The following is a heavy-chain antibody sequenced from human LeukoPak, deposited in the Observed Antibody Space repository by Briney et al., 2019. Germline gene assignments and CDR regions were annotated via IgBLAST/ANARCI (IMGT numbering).Heavy chain of an antibody. CDR3: AKAPVTTCSGAYCYPFDY. CDR1: GFTLSSYA. Sequence: GGSLRLSCAASGFTLSSYAMSWVRQGPGKGLEWVSAISVSGNTYHADSVKGRLTISRDSSKNTLYLQMNSLRAGDAAVYYCAKAPVTTCSGAYCYPFDYWSQGTLVTVSS. D-gene: IGHD2-15*01. CDR2: ISVSGNT. J-gene: IGHJ4*02. V-gene: IGHV3-23*01.